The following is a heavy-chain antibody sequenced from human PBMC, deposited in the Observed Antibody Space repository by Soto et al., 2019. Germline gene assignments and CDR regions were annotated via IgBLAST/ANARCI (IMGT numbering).Heavy chain of an antibody. J-gene: IGHJ5*02. CDR3: ARTRILTIFGVVIIGWFDP. CDR1: GYTFTSYD. V-gene: IGHV1-8*01. Sequence: ASVKVSCKASGYTFTSYDINWVRQATGQGLEWMGWMNPNSGNTGYAQKFQGRVTMTRNTSISTAYMELSRLRSEDTAVYYCARTRILTIFGVVIIGWFDPWGQGTLVTVSS. CDR2: MNPNSGNT. D-gene: IGHD3-3*01.